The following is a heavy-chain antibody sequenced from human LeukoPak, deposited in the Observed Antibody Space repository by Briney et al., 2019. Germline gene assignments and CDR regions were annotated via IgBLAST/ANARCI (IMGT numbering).Heavy chain of an antibody. Sequence: KPSETLSLTCSVSGGSISSFYWSWIRQPPGKGLESIGYVYYSGSINYNPSLKSRVTISADTSKNEFSLKLTPVTAADTAVYYCARYVWGSYPTFEDYWGQGTLVTVSS. D-gene: IGHD3-16*02. J-gene: IGHJ4*02. CDR1: GGSISSFY. V-gene: IGHV4-59*01. CDR3: ARYVWGSYPTFEDY. CDR2: VYYSGSI.